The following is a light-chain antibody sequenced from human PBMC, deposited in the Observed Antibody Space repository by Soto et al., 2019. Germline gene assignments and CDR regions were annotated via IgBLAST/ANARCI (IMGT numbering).Light chain of an antibody. CDR3: QQGYNTLT. CDR1: QNIYSY. J-gene: IGKJ1*01. V-gene: IGKV1-39*01. Sequence: DIPMTQSPSSLSASVGDRVTITCRASQNIYSYLNWYQQKPGKAPKLLIHTASSLQSGVPSRFSGSGSGTXXXXXXXXXXXEDFATYYCQQGYNTLTFGQGTKVEIK. CDR2: TAS.